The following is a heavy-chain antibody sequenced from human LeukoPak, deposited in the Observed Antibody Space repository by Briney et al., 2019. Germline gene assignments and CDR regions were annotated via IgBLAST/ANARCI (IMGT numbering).Heavy chain of an antibody. CDR1: GGSIIRYH. V-gene: IGHV4-4*09. D-gene: IGHD3-22*01. J-gene: IGHJ4*02. Sequence: SETLSLTFTVSGGSIIRYHWSWIRQPPGKGPEWIGYIQTSGSTNHNPPLKSRVTISLNPSKNHYPLKLSSVTAADTAVYYCARDYDSSGILDYWGQGTLVTASS. CDR2: IQTSGST. CDR3: ARDYDSSGILDY.